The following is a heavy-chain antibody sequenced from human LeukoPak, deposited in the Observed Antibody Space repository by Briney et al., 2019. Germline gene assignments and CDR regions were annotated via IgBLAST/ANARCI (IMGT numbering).Heavy chain of an antibody. V-gene: IGHV1-2*06. CDR2: INPNSGGT. CDR1: GYTFTGYY. CDR3: AVDSSGYYYFDY. D-gene: IGHD3-22*01. J-gene: IGHJ4*02. Sequence: ASVKVSCKASGYTFTGYYMHWVRQAPGQGLEWMGRINPNSGGTNYAQKFQGRVTMTRDTSISTAYMELSRLRSDDTAVYYRAVDSSGYYYFDYWGQGTLVTVSS.